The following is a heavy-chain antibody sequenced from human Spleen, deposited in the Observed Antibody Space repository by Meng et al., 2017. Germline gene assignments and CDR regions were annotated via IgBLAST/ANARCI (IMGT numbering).Heavy chain of an antibody. CDR3: ARGPTTMAHDFDY. CDR1: GGSFSDYY. CDR2: INHSGST. V-gene: IGHV4-34*01. Sequence: QAQLQQWGAGRLKPAETLSLTCVVSGGSFSDYYWSWIRQSPGKGLEWIGEINHSGSTNYNPSLESRATISVDTSQNNLSLKLSSVTAADSAVYYCARGPTTMAHDFDYWGQGTLVTVSS. D-gene: IGHD4-11*01. J-gene: IGHJ4*02.